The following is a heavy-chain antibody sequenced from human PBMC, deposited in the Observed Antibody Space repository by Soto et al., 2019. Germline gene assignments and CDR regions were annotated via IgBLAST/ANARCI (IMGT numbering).Heavy chain of an antibody. J-gene: IGHJ5*02. V-gene: IGHV4-31*03. CDR2: IHNSGTT. CDR1: GGSISSGDYY. CDR3: ARGVTFGGVIAPRFDP. Sequence: SETLSLTCTVSGGSISSGDYYWSWIRQHPWKGLEWIGYIHNSGTTYYIPPLKSRVAMTVDTSKNQLSLKLTSVTAADTAVYYCARGVTFGGVIAPRFDPWGQGXLVTV. D-gene: IGHD3-16*02.